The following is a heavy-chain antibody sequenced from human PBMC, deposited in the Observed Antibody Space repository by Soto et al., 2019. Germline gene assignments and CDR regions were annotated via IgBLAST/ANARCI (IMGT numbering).Heavy chain of an antibody. Sequence: QVQLQESGPGLVKPSQTLSLTCTVSGGSISTGGYYWHWIRQHPGKGLEWIGYFYYSGNTSYNPSPKTRVTISGIRSNYLFSLTLSTVTASHSAADYSAIGVFSWCQGTLVTVS. J-gene: IGHJ5*02. CDR3: AIGVFS. D-gene: IGHD3-10*02. V-gene: IGHV4-31*03. CDR2: FYYSGNT. CDR1: GGSISTGGYY.